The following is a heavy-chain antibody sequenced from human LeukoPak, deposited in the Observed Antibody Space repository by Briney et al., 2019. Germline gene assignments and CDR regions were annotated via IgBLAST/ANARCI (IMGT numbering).Heavy chain of an antibody. V-gene: IGHV4-59*01. J-gene: IGHJ4*02. CDR3: ARDGGDSSGYYYWSPFGASWYFDY. CDR1: GGSISSYY. D-gene: IGHD3-22*01. Sequence: PSETLSLTCTVSGGSISSYYWSWIRQPPGKGLEWIGYIYYSGSTNYNPSLKSRVTISVDTSKNQFSLKLSSVTAADTAVYYCARDGGDSSGYYYWSPFGASWYFDYWGQGTLVTVSS. CDR2: IYYSGST.